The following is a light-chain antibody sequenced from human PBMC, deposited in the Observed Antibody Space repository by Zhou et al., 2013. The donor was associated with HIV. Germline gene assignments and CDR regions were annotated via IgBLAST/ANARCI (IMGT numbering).Light chain of an antibody. CDR2: KVS. J-gene: IGKJ2*01. CDR3: MQGTHWPGT. Sequence: VKLSQAPLSLSVAVGQPAYMSCRPNQTLVYSDGNTYLTWLHQRPGQSPRRLIHKVSNRESGVPDRFIGSASGIDFALRITRVEADDIGVFYCMQGTHWPGTFGQGTRLEI. CDR1: QTLVYSDGNTY. V-gene: IGKV2-30*01.